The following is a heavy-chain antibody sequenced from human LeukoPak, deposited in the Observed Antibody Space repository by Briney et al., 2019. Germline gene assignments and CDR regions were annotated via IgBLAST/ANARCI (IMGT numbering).Heavy chain of an antibody. Sequence: ASVKVSCKASGGTFSSYAISWVRQAPGQGLEWMGGIIPIFGTANYAQKFQGRVTITADESTSTAYMELSSLRSEDTAVYYCARDSRYYDFWSGYYHTPHYYYGMDVWGQGTTVTVSS. CDR1: GGTFSSYA. CDR3: ARDSRYYDFWSGYYHTPHYYYGMDV. J-gene: IGHJ6*02. D-gene: IGHD3-3*01. V-gene: IGHV1-69*13. CDR2: IIPIFGTA.